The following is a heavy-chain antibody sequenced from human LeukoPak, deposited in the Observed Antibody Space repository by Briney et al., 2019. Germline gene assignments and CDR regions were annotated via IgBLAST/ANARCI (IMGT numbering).Heavy chain of an antibody. CDR3: ARGITGDGGYYYYYMDV. CDR2: MNPNSGNT. CDR1: GYTFTSYD. D-gene: IGHD7-27*01. V-gene: IGHV1-8*03. J-gene: IGHJ6*03. Sequence: GASVKVSCKASGYTFTSYDINWVRQATGQGLEWMGWMNPNSGNTGYAQKFQGRVTITRNTSISTAYMELSSLRSEDTAVYYCARGITGDGGYYYYYMDVWGKGTTVTVS.